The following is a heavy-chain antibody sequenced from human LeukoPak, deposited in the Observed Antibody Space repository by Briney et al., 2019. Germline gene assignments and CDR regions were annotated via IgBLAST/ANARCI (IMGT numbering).Heavy chain of an antibody. J-gene: IGHJ4*02. V-gene: IGHV3-21*01. CDR1: GFTFSSYS. CDR3: AREVRGGYCSSTSCYIS. Sequence: GGSLRLSCAASGFTFSSYSMNWVRQAPGKGLEWVSSISSSSYIYYADSVKGRFTISRDNAKNSLYLQMNSLGAEDTAVYYCAREVRGGYCSSTSCYISWGQGTLVTVSS. CDR2: ISSSSYI. D-gene: IGHD2-2*02.